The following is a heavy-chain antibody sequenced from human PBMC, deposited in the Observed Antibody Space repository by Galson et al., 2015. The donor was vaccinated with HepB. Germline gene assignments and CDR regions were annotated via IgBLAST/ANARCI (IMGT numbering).Heavy chain of an antibody. D-gene: IGHD4-23*01. CDR1: GYTFTSYY. CDR2: INPSGGST. V-gene: IGHV1-46*01. J-gene: IGHJ3*02. Sequence: SVKVSCKASGYTFTSYYMHWVRQAPGQGLEWMGIINPSGGSTSYAQKFQGRVTVTRDTSTSTVYMELSSLRSEDTAVYYCARATGYGGHNDAFGIWGQGTMVTVSS. CDR3: ARATGYGGHNDAFGI.